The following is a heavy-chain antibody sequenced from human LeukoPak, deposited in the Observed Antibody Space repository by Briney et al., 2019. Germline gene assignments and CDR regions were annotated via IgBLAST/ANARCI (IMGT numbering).Heavy chain of an antibody. CDR1: GGSISSSNW. CDR2: IYHSGST. CDR3: ARYMRGGEYYGMDV. Sequence: PSETLSLTCAVSGGSISSSNWWSWVRQPPGKGLEWIGEIYHSGSTNYNPSLKSRVTISVDKSKNQFSLKLSSVTAADTAVYYCARYMRGGEYYGMDVWGQGTTVTVSS. J-gene: IGHJ6*02. V-gene: IGHV4-4*02. D-gene: IGHD3-10*01.